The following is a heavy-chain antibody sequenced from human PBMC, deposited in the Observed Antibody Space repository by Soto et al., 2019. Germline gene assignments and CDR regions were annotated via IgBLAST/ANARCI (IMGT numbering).Heavy chain of an antibody. J-gene: IGHJ4*02. D-gene: IGHD3-10*01. V-gene: IGHV3-23*01. CDR1: GFIFNTYA. CDR3: LGDYGPGGYPIDF. CDR2: VSGSNDEV. Sequence: EVRLLDSGGGLVQPGGSLRLSCEASGFIFNTYAMSWVRQAPGKGLEWVAGVSGSNDEVWYADSVKGRFTISRDNSNNCLLGKMTGLRARDTAIYDGLGDYGPGGYPIDFWGQGTLVTVSS.